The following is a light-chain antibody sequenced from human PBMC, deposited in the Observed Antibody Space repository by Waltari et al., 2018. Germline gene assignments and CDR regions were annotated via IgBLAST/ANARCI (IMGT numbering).Light chain of an antibody. J-gene: IGLJ2*01. CDR1: SSDVGTYNY. V-gene: IGLV2-14*01. CDR2: EVN. CDR3: STYTTTSTLVV. Sequence: QSALTQPASVSGSPGQSITISCTGSSSDVGTYNYVSWYQQHPGKAPKLVIYEVNHRPSGISNRFSGSKSGNTASLTISGLQAEDEADFYCSTYTTTSTLVVFGGGTRLTVL.